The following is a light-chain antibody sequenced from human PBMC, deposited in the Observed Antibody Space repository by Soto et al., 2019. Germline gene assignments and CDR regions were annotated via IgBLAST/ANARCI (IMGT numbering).Light chain of an antibody. CDR2: GAS. Sequence: AIRMTQSPSSLSASTGDTVTITCRASQDIGSVLAWYQQKPGTAPKVLTSGASNLHGGVPSRFSGSGSRTDFTLTITHLQSEDFATYYCQHYLNYPITFGQGTRLEIK. J-gene: IGKJ5*01. V-gene: IGKV1-8*01. CDR3: QHYLNYPIT. CDR1: QDIGSV.